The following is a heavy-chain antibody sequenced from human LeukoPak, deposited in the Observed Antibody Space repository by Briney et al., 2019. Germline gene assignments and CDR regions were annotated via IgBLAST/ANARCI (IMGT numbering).Heavy chain of an antibody. Sequence: GGSLRLSCAASGSSSYWMSWVRQAPGKGLEWVANIKQDGGEKYYVDSVKGRFTISRDNAKNALYLQMNSLRAEDTAVYYCARDSSAASPFDYWGQGTLVTVSS. V-gene: IGHV3-7*01. CDR3: ARDSSAASPFDY. CDR1: GSSSYW. CDR2: IKQDGGEK. D-gene: IGHD1-26*01. J-gene: IGHJ4*02.